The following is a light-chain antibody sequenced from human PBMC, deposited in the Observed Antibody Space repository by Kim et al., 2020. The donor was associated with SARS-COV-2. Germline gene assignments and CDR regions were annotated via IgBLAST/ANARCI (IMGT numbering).Light chain of an antibody. J-gene: IGKJ3*01. Sequence: EIVLTQSPGTLSLSPGERATLSCRASQSVRNNYLAWYQQKGGQAPRLLIYGASSRATGIPDRFSGSGSGTDFTLTITRLEPEDFAVYYCQQCGSSCIFGPGTKVDIK. CDR1: QSVRNNY. CDR2: GAS. CDR3: QQCGSSCI. V-gene: IGKV3-20*01.